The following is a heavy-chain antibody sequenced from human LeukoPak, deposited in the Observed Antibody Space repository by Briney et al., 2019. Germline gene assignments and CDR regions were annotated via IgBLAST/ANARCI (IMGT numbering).Heavy chain of an antibody. CDR3: ARRFRD. Sequence: GGSLRLSCVGSGLPFNCFELNWVRQAPGKGLEWVAYISADGTLKTYADSVNGRFTISRDTAKNSLSLQMNSLRVEDTAIYYCARRFRDWGRGNLVTVSS. CDR1: GLPFNCFE. V-gene: IGHV3-48*03. D-gene: IGHD5-24*01. J-gene: IGHJ4*02. CDR2: ISADGTLK.